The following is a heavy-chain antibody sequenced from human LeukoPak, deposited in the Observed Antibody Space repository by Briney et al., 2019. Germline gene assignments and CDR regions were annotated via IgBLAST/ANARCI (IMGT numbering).Heavy chain of an antibody. Sequence: GGSLRLSCAASGFTFSSYAMSWVRQAPGKGLEWVSAISDSGGSTYYADSVKGRFTISRDNSKNTLYLQMNSLRAEDTAVYCCAKKPSSGYYYIDYWGQGTLVTVSS. J-gene: IGHJ4*02. D-gene: IGHD3-22*01. CDR3: AKKPSSGYYYIDY. CDR1: GFTFSSYA. V-gene: IGHV3-23*01. CDR2: ISDSGGST.